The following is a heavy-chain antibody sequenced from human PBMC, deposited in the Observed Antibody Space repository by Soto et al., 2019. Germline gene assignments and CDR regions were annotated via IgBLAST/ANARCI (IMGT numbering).Heavy chain of an antibody. CDR2: NGNT. V-gene: IGHV1-3*01. D-gene: IGHD2-21*02. J-gene: IGHJ4*02. CDR1: GYTFTSYA. CDR3: ARSIVVVTALDY. Sequence: ASVKVSCKASGYTFTSYAMHWVRQAPGQGLEWMGNGNTKYSQKFQGRVTITRDTSASTAYMELSSLRSEDTAVYYCARSIVVVTALDYWGQGTLVTVS.